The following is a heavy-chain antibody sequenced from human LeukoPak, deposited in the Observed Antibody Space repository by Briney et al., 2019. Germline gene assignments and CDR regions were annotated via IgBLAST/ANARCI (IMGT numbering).Heavy chain of an antibody. CDR3: ARDEQQLVPQPYYFDY. CDR2: IIPIFGTA. Sequence: GASVKVSCKASGGTFSSYAISWVRQAPGQGLEWMGGIIPIFGTANYAQKFQGRVTITTDESTSTAYMELSSLRSEDTAVYYCARDEQQLVPQPYYFDYWGQGTLVTVSS. CDR1: GGTFSSYA. V-gene: IGHV1-69*05. D-gene: IGHD6-13*01. J-gene: IGHJ4*02.